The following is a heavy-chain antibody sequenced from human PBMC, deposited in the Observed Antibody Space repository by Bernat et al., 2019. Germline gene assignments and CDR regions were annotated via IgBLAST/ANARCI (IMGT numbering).Heavy chain of an antibody. D-gene: IGHD2-2*01. CDR2: IYYSGST. CDR1: GGSISSYY. J-gene: IGHJ4*02. CDR3: ARDSSGGYHQHSPFDY. V-gene: IGHV4-59*01. Sequence: QVQLQESSPGLVKPSETLSLTCTVSGGSISSYYWSWIRQPPGKGLEWIGYIYYSGSTNYNPSLKSRVTISVDTSKNQFPLKLSSVTAADTAVYCCARDSSGGYHQHSPFDYWGQGTLVTVSS.